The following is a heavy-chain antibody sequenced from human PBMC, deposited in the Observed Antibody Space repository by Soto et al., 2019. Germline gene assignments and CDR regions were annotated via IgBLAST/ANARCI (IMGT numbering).Heavy chain of an antibody. D-gene: IGHD3-3*01. J-gene: IGHJ4*02. V-gene: IGHV3-33*01. CDR1: GFTFSSYG. CDR3: ARKGNDFWGGHNFDY. CDR2: IWFDGSMK. Sequence: QVQVVESGGGVVQPGGSLRLSCTASGFTFSSYGMHWVGQAPGKGLEWVAVIWFDGSMKYYADSVKGRFTISRDHSRNTLFLQMDSLRVEDTAVYYCARKGNDFWGGHNFDYWGQGALVTVSS.